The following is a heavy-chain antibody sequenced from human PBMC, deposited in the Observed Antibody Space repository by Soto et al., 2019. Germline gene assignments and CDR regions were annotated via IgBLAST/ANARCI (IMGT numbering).Heavy chain of an antibody. CDR1: GFTFDDYA. CDR2: ISWNSGSI. J-gene: IGHJ6*03. Sequence: EVQLVESGGGLVQPGRSLRLSCAASGFTFDDYAMHWVRQAPGKGLEWVSGISWNSGSIGYADSVKGRFTISRDNAKNSLYLQMNSLRAEDTALYYCAKVVSRYYYYYMDVWGKGTTVTVSS. CDR3: AKVVSRYYYYYMDV. V-gene: IGHV3-9*01.